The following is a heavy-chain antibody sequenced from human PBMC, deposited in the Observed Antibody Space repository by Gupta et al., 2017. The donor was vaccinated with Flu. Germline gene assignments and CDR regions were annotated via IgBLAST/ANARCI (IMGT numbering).Heavy chain of an antibody. CDR1: GGTFSSYA. CDR2: IIPIFGTA. Sequence: QVQLVQSGAEVKKPGSSVKVSCKASGGTFSSYAISWVRQAPEQGLEWMGGIIPIFGTANYAQKFQGRVTITADESTSTAYMELSSLRSEDTAVYYCARVLVSPGYCSSTSCLIRYYYYYYMDVWGKGTTVTVSS. J-gene: IGHJ6*03. CDR3: ARVLVSPGYCSSTSCLIRYYYYYYMDV. D-gene: IGHD2-2*01. V-gene: IGHV1-69*01.